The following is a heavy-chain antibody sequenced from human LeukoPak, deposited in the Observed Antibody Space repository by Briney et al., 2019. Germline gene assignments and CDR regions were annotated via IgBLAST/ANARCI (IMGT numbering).Heavy chain of an antibody. CDR3: ARVLRGYSYGPGFYGMDV. D-gene: IGHD5-18*01. CDR1: GFTFSSYD. CDR2: IGTAGDT. V-gene: IGHV3-13*01. J-gene: IGHJ6*02. Sequence: GGSLRLSCAASGFTFSSYDVHWVRQATGKGLEWVSAIGTAGDTYYPGSVKGRFTISRENAKNSLYLQMNSLRAGDTAVYYCARVLRGYSYGPGFYGMDVWGQGTTVTVSS.